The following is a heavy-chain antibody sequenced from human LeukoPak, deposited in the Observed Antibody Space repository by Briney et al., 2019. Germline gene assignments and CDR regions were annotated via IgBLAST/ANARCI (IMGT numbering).Heavy chain of an antibody. CDR3: ARTGSVDY. Sequence: ASVKVSCKASGYTFTAYYLHWVRQAPGQGLEWMGWISAYNGNTNYAQKLQGRVAMTTDTSTSTAYMELRSLRSDDTAVYYCARTGSVDYWGQGTLVTVSS. CDR1: GYTFTAYY. CDR2: ISAYNGNT. J-gene: IGHJ4*02. D-gene: IGHD2-15*01. V-gene: IGHV1-18*04.